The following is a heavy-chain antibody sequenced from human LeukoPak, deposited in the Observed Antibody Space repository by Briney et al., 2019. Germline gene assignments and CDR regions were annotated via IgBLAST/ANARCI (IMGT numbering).Heavy chain of an antibody. J-gene: IGHJ2*01. CDR1: GFTFSSYW. V-gene: IGHV3-74*01. CDR3: ARGDPGWYFDL. Sequence: GGSLRLSCAASGFTFSSYWMHWVRQAPGKGLVWVSRINTDGSSTSYADSVKGRFTISRDNAKNTLYLQMNSLRAEDTAVYYCARGDPGWYFDLWGRGTLVTVSS. D-gene: IGHD3-16*01. CDR2: INTDGSST.